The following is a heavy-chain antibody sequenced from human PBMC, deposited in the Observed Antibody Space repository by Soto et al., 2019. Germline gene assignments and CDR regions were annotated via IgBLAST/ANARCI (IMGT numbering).Heavy chain of an antibody. CDR2: INGDGSTI. CDR3: VNGGYSGAGVYYFDF. J-gene: IGHJ4*02. Sequence: EVQLVESGGGLVQPGGSLRLSCAASGFTFSNSWIHWVRQAPGKGLVWVSRINGDGSTINYADSVKGRFTISRYNAKNTLYLQLNSLRVEDTAVYYCVNGGYSGAGVYYFDFWGQGTLVTVSS. V-gene: IGHV3-74*01. D-gene: IGHD5-12*01. CDR1: GFTFSNSW.